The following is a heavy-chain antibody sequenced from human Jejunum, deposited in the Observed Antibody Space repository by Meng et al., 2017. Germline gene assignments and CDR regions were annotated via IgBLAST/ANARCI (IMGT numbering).Heavy chain of an antibody. J-gene: IGHJ5*02. V-gene: IGHV3-7*01. CDR2: INEHATEK. CDR1: GFTFSGYW. Sequence: GQLVGSVGGLVLPGGSLRLSCVGSGFTFSGYWMSWVRQAPGKGLEWLANINEHATEKYYVDSVEGRFTISRDNAKNSLYLQMNSLRVEDTAMYYCAREYFHDSGTDFDPWGQGTLVTVSS. D-gene: IGHD3-10*01. CDR3: AREYFHDSGTDFDP.